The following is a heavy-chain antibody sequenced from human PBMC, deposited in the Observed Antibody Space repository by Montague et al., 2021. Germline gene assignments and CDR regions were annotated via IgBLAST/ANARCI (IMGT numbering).Heavy chain of an antibody. CDR3: AIDASGSYVGWFNP. V-gene: IGHV4-31*03. CDR2: TSLRGTT. J-gene: IGHJ5*02. Sequence: TLSLTCSVSGGSVGTGGYSWSWIRQRPGQGLEWLGCTSLRGTTYYNPSLNRRLSISLDTSRNHLSLQLTSVTAADTAIYYCAIDASGSYVGWFNPWGQGALVTVSS. D-gene: IGHD3-10*01. CDR1: GGSVGTGGYS.